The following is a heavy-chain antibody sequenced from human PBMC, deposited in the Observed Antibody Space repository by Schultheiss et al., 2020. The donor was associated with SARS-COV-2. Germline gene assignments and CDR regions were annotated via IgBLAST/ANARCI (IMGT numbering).Heavy chain of an antibody. CDR1: GFSFSSHW. V-gene: IGHV3-13*01. CDR2: IGSGGDT. D-gene: IGHD1-1*01. J-gene: IGHJ6*03. Sequence: GGSLRLSCAVSGFSFSSHWMNWVRQATGKGLEWVSVIGSGGDTYYPVSVKGRFTISRENAKNSLYLQMNSLRAEDTAVYYCARVRQLERRLDYYYYYYMDVWGKGTTVTVSS. CDR3: ARVRQLERRLDYYYYYYMDV.